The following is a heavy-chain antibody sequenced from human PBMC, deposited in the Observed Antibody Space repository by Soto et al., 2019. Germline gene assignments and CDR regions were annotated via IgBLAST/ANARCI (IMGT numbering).Heavy chain of an antibody. Sequence: ASVKVSCKASGYTFTTYHIHWVRQAPGRGLEWMGIINPSGGGTNYAQRFQGRVTMTTDTSTSTVNMELNNLRSEDTAVYYCARAPLWGMDVWGQGTTVIVSS. CDR3: ARAPLWGMDV. D-gene: IGHD3-10*01. CDR1: GYTFTTYH. V-gene: IGHV1-46*01. CDR2: INPSGGGT. J-gene: IGHJ6*02.